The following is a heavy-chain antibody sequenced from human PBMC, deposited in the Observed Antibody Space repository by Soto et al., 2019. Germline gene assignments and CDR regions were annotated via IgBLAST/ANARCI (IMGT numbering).Heavy chain of an antibody. CDR1: EVTFSSYG. V-gene: IGHV3-30*18. J-gene: IGHJ3*02. D-gene: IGHD6-19*01. CDR3: AKVRYSSGPM. Sequence: QVQPVESGGGVVQPGRSLRLSCAASEVTFSSYGMYWVRQAPGKGLEWVASISYEGSNKYYADSVKGRFTISRDSSKSTLYLQMNGLRTEDTAVYYCAKVRYSSGPMWGQGTLVTVSS. CDR2: ISYEGSNK.